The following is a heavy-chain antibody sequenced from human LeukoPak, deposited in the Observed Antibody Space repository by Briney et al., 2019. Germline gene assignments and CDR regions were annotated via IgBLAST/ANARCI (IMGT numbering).Heavy chain of an antibody. CDR3: ATFHASGWYFRLAFGY. V-gene: IGHV1-24*01. CDR1: GYTLTELS. J-gene: IGHJ4*02. D-gene: IGHD6-19*01. CDR2: FDPEDGET. Sequence: ASVKVSCKVSGYTLTELSMHWVRQAPGKRLERMGGFDPEDGETIYAQKFQGRVTMTEDTSTDTAYMELSSLRSEDTAVYYCATFHASGWYFRLAFGYWGQGTLVTVSS.